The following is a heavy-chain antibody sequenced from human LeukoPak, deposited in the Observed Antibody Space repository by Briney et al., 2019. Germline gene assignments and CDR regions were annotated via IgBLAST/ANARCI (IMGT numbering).Heavy chain of an antibody. CDR2: IYSGGST. CDR3: ARGRDYDSSGYYYTYYFDY. V-gene: IGHV3-53*01. Sequence: QPGGSLRLSCAASGFTFSSYWMAWVRQAPGKGLEWVSVIYSGGSTYYADSVKGRFTISRDNSKNTMYLQMNSLRAEDTAVYYCARGRDYDSSGYYYTYYFDYWGQGTLVTVSS. CDR1: GFTFSSYW. D-gene: IGHD3-22*01. J-gene: IGHJ4*02.